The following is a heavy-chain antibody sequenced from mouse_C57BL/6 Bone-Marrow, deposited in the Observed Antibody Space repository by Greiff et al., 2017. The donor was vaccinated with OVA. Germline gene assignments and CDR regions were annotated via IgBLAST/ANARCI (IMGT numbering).Heavy chain of an antibody. CDR1: GYTFTSYW. D-gene: IGHD1-1*01. CDR3: ARDGSNPAWFAY. Sequence: QVQLKQSGAELVKPGASVKMSCKASGYTFTSYWITWVKQRPGQGLEWIGDIYPGSGSTNYNEKFKSKATLTVDTSSSTAYMQLSSLTSEDSAVYYCARDGSNPAWFAYWGQGTLVTVSA. J-gene: IGHJ3*01. CDR2: IYPGSGST. V-gene: IGHV1-55*01.